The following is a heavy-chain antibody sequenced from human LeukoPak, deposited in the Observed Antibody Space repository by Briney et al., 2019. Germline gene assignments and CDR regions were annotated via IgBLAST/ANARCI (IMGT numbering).Heavy chain of an antibody. CDR3: ARGSGYTSGWYWDY. CDR1: GFTFSSYT. V-gene: IGHV3-21*01. CDR2: ITGGSGNM. J-gene: IGHJ4*02. D-gene: IGHD6-19*01. Sequence: GGSLRLSCAASGFTFSSYTMNWVRQAPGKGLEWGSSITGGSGNMYYADSVEGRFTISRDNAKNSLYLQMNSLRAEDTAVYYCARGSGYTSGWYWDYWGQGTLVTVSS.